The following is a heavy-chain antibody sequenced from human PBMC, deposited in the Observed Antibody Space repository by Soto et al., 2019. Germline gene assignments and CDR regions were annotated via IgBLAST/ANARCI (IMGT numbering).Heavy chain of an antibody. CDR3: AHRLVLKSATLAY. V-gene: IGHV2-5*02. CDR1: VFSLTSSGVA. CDR2: IYWDDDK. J-gene: IGHJ4*02. Sequence: QLTLNESGPTLVQPTQTLTLTCAFSVFSLTSSGVAVGWVCQPPGSALEGLALIYWDDDKRYSPSLKSRLTITKDTSQNLVVLTMTNMDPVDPATYYCAHRLVLKSATLAYWGQGTLVTVSS.